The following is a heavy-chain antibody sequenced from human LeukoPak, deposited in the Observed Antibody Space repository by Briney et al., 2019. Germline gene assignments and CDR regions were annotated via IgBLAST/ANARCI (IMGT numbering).Heavy chain of an antibody. CDR2: ISGGGGST. V-gene: IGHV3-23*01. D-gene: IGHD3-22*01. J-gene: IGHJ4*02. Sequence: GGSLRLSCAASGFTFSSYAMSWVRQAPGKGLEWVSAISGGGGSTYYADSVKGRFTISRDNSKNTLYLQMNSLRAEDTAVYYCAKDKAYYYDSSGYGQFDYWGQGTLVTVSS. CDR3: AKDKAYYYDSSGYGQFDY. CDR1: GFTFSSYA.